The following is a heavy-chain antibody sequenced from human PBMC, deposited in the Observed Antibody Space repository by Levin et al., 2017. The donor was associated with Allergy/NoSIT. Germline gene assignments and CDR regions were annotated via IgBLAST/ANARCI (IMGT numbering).Heavy chain of an antibody. CDR3: ARDYGDYGTVRLDY. CDR2: IWYDGSNK. Sequence: PGGSLRLSCAASGFTFSSYGMHWVRQAPGKGLEWVAVIWYDGSNKYYADSVKGRFTISRDNSKNTLYLQMNSLRAEDTAVYYCARDYGDYGTVRLDYWGQGTLVTVSS. CDR1: GFTFSSYG. D-gene: IGHD4-17*01. V-gene: IGHV3-33*01. J-gene: IGHJ4*02.